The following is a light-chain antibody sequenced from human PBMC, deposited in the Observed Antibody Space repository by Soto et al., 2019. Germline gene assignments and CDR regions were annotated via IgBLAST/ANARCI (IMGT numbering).Light chain of an antibody. CDR1: SSNIGAGYD. J-gene: IGLJ3*02. V-gene: IGLV1-40*01. CDR2: GNT. CDR3: QSYDSSLTV. Sequence: QSVLTQPPSVSGAPGQRVTISCTGSSSNIGAGYDVHWYQQLPGTAPKLLISGNTNRPSGVPDRFSGSKSGTSASLAITGLQADDEADYYCQSYDSSLTVFGGGTKLTVL.